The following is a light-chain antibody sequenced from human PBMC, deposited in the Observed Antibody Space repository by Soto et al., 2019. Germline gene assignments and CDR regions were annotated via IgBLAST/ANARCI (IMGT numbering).Light chain of an antibody. Sequence: DIQMTHSPSTLSASVGDRVTITCRASQSISSWLAWYQQKPGKAPKLLIYDASSLESGVPSRFSGSGSGTEFTLTISSLQPDDFATYYCQQYNSYAPTCGQGTKVDI. J-gene: IGKJ1*01. CDR3: QQYNSYAPT. CDR2: DAS. CDR1: QSISSW. V-gene: IGKV1-5*01.